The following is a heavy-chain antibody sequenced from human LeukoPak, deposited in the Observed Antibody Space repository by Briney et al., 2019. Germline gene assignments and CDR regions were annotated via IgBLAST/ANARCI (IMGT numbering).Heavy chain of an antibody. V-gene: IGHV4-39*01. CDR2: IYYSGST. J-gene: IGHJ2*01. CDR1: GGSITTSSYY. CDR3: ARAFRARYFDL. Sequence: PSETLSLTCTVSGGSITTSSYYWGWIRQPPGKGLEWIGIIYYSGSTYYSPSPKGRVTISVDTSKNQFSLKLSSVTAADTAVYYCARAFRARYFDLWGRGTLVTVSS. D-gene: IGHD2/OR15-2a*01.